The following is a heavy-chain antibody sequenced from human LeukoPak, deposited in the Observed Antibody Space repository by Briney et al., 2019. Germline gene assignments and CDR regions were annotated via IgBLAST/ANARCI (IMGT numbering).Heavy chain of an antibody. CDR1: GASISGSGYY. Sequence: SETLSLTCTVSGASISGSGYYWGWIRQPPGKGLEWIGSIYSSGSTYYNASLQSRVTISIETSKNQISLRLNSVTPEDTAVYYCVRESAYDSGWVTRWFDPWGQGTLVTVSS. CDR2: IYSSGST. V-gene: IGHV4-39*02. J-gene: IGHJ5*02. D-gene: IGHD6-19*01. CDR3: VRESAYDSGWVTRWFDP.